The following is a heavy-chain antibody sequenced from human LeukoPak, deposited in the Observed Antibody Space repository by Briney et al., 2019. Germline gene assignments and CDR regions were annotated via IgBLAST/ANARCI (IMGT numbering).Heavy chain of an antibody. CDR1: GGSISSGTYY. CDR3: ARNASDSGTSYFVY. D-gene: IGHD1-26*01. V-gene: IGHV4-39*01. Sequence: SETLSLTCTVSGGSISSGTYYWGWIRQPPGKGLEWIGSIYYSGSTSYNPSLKSRVTISVDTSKNQFSLKLDSVTAADTAVYYCARNASDSGTSYFVYWGQGTLATVSS. J-gene: IGHJ4*02. CDR2: IYYSGST.